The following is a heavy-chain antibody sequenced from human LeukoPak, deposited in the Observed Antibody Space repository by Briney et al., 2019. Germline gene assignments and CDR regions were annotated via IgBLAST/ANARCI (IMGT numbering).Heavy chain of an antibody. J-gene: IGHJ4*02. CDR1: GFTFSDYY. CDR3: ARTLAVADH. D-gene: IGHD6-19*01. CDR2: IGYSATTV. Sequence: PGGSLRLSCAASGFTFSDYYMTWIRQAPGKGLEWISYIGYSATTVYYADSVRGRFTLSRDDAKNSLFLQMDSLRAEDTAVYYCARTLAVADHWGQGTLVTVSS. V-gene: IGHV3-11*01.